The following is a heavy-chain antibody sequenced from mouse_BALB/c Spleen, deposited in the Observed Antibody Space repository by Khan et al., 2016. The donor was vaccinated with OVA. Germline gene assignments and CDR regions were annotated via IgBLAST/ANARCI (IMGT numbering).Heavy chain of an antibody. D-gene: IGHD2-14*01. Sequence: QVQLKQSGPGLVQPSQSLSITCTVSGFSLTTYGVHWVRQSPGKGLEWLGVIWSGGGTDYNAAFISRLSISKDNSKSHVFFKMNSLQADDTAMYYCARNSYMYDFTYWGQGTLVTVSA. J-gene: IGHJ3*01. V-gene: IGHV2-2*01. CDR1: GFSLTTYG. CDR3: ARNSYMYDFTY. CDR2: IWSGGGT.